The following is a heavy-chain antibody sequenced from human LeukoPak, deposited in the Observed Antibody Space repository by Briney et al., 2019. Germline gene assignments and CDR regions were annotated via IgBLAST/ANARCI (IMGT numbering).Heavy chain of an antibody. V-gene: IGHV5-51*01. Sequence: AGESLKISCEGSGSIFTNCWIGWVRQLPGKGLEWMGIIYPGDSDARYSPSFQGQVTISADKSISTAYLQWSSLQASDTAMYYCARLLGGAVAGGDWGQGTLVIVSS. J-gene: IGHJ4*02. CDR1: GSIFTNCW. CDR3: ARLLGGAVAGGD. CDR2: IYPGDSDA. D-gene: IGHD1-26*01.